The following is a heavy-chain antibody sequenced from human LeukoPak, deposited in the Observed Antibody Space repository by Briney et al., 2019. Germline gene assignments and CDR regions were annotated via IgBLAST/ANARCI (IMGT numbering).Heavy chain of an antibody. CDR2: INHSGST. D-gene: IGHD3-22*01. J-gene: IGHJ4*02. CDR3: ARTDYYYQRY. CDR1: GGSFSGYY. V-gene: IGHV4-34*01. Sequence: SETLSLTCAVYGGSFSGYYWSWIRQPPGKGLEWIGEINHSGSTNYNPSLKSRVTISVDTSKNQFSLKLSSVTAVDTAVYYCARTDYYYQRYWGQGTLVTVSS.